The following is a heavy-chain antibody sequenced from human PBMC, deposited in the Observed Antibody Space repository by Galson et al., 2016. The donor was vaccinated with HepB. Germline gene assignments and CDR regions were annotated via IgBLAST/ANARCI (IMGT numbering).Heavy chain of an antibody. CDR2: INDRGSTT. CDR3: ATGGGSDPYSPYYNYGMDV. CDR1: GFTFSYYA. Sequence: SLRLSCAASGFTFSYYAMNWVRQAPGKGLEWVSSINDRGSTTYYADSVKGRITITRDNSKNTLYLQMTSLRAEDTGLYYCATGGGSDPYSPYYNYGMDVWGQGTTVTVSS. V-gene: IGHV3-23*01. D-gene: IGHD5-12*01. J-gene: IGHJ6*02.